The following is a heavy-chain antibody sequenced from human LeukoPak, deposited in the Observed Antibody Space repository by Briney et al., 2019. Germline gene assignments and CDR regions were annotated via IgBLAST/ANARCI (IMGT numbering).Heavy chain of an antibody. CDR1: GGSIGSSSYY. D-gene: IGHD1-26*01. J-gene: IGHJ4*02. Sequence: ASETLSLTCTVSGGSIGSSSYYWGWIRQPPGKGLEWIGSIYYSGSTYYNPSLKSRVTISVDTSKNQFSLKLSSVTAADTAVYYCASQIVGATNYWGQGTLVTVSS. CDR3: ASQIVGATNY. CDR2: IYYSGST. V-gene: IGHV4-39*01.